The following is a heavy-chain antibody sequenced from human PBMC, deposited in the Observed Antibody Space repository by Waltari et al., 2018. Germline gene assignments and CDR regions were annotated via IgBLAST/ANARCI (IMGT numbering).Heavy chain of an antibody. CDR2: SKPNRGGT. CDR3: ARDPPDIVVVVAATPDTY. J-gene: IGHJ4*02. Sequence: QVQLVQSGAEVKKPGASVKVSCKASGYTFTGYYMHWVRQAPGQGLEWMGWSKPNRGGTNYGQKFQGRVTMTRDTSISTAYRELSRLRSDDTAVYYCARDPPDIVVVVAATPDTYWGQGTLVTVSS. CDR1: GYTFTGYY. V-gene: IGHV1-2*02. D-gene: IGHD2-15*01.